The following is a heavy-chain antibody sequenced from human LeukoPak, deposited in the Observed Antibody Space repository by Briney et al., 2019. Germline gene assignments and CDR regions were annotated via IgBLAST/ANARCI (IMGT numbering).Heavy chain of an antibody. CDR1: GGSISSSSYY. Sequence: PSETLSLTCTVSGGSISSSSYYWGWIRQPPGKGLEWIGSIYYSGSTYYNPSLKSRVTISVDTSKNQFSLKLSSVTAADTAVYYCARAHGSGSYYRRVTTGPHWGYFDYWGQGTLVTVSS. CDR2: IYYSGST. D-gene: IGHD3-10*01. V-gene: IGHV4-39*07. CDR3: ARAHGSGSYYRRVTTGPHWGYFDY. J-gene: IGHJ4*02.